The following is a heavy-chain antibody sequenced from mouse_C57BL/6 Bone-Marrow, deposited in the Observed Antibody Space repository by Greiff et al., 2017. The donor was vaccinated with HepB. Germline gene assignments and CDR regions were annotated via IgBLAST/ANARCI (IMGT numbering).Heavy chain of an antibody. J-gene: IGHJ1*03. D-gene: IGHD2-1*01. CDR1: GYTFTDYY. CDR2: IYPGSGST. CDR3: ARAGHYTRGLEYFDV. Sequence: QVQLKESGAELVKPGASVKISCKASGYTFTDYYINWVKQRPGQGLEWIGDIYPGSGSTNYNEKFKSKATLTVDTSSSTAYMQLSSLTSEDSAVYYCARAGHYTRGLEYFDVWGTGTTVTVSS. V-gene: IGHV1-77*01.